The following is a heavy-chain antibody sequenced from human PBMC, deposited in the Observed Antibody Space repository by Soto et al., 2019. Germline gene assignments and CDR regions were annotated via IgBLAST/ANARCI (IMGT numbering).Heavy chain of an antibody. D-gene: IGHD6-13*01. CDR3: AREAIAAAGPFDY. V-gene: IGHV3-21*01. CDR1: GFTFSSYS. J-gene: IGHJ4*02. CDR2: ISSSSSYI. Sequence: GGSLRLSCAASGFTFSSYSMNWVRQAPGKGPEWVSSISSSSSYIYYADSVKGRFTISRDNAKNSLYLQMNSLRAEDTAVYYCAREAIAAAGPFDYWGQGTLVTVSS.